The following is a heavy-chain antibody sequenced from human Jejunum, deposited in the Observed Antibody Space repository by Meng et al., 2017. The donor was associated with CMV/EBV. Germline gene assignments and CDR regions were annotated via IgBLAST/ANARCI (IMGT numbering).Heavy chain of an antibody. D-gene: IGHD2-21*02. J-gene: IGHJ4*02. CDR3: ARDGGLDCGGDCYFDH. CDR1: GVSIRSYY. CDR2: IYTSGST. V-gene: IGHV4-4*07. Sequence: VQVTEPAPGLVTPSETLSLICTVSGVSIRSYYWSWIRLPAGKGLEWIGRIYTSGSTNYHPSLKSRVTMSLDTPKNQFSLKLTSVTAADTALYFCARDGGLDCGGDCYFDHWGQGILVTVSS.